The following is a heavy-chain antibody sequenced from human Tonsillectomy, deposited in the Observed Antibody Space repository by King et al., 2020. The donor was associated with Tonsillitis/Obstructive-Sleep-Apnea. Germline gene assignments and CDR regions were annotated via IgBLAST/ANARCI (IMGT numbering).Heavy chain of an antibody. V-gene: IGHV3-9*01. J-gene: IGHJ4*02. CDR1: GFTFDDYA. CDR3: AKDKPKNWNVGTPIDY. CDR2: ISWNSGTI. Sequence: QLVQSGGGLVQPGRSLRLSCAASGFTFDDYAMHWVRQAPGKGLEWVSGISWNSGTIGYADSVKGRFTVSRDNAKNSLYLQMNSLRSEDTALYYCAKDKPKNWNVGTPIDYWGQGTLVTVSS. D-gene: IGHD1-1*01.